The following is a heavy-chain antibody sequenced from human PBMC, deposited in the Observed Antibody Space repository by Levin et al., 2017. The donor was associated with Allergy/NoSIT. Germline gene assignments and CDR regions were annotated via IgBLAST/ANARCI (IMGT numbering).Heavy chain of an antibody. J-gene: IGHJ4*02. Sequence: SETLSLTCAVSGYSISSGFYWGWIRLSPGKGLEWIGNIYHSGNTYYNPSLKSRVTITVYTSKNQFSLRLRSVTAADTAVYYCARQVCSAVTYDYWGQGTLVTVSS. CDR3: ARQVCSAVTYDY. CDR2: IYHSGNT. CDR1: GYSISSGFY. V-gene: IGHV4-38-2*01. D-gene: IGHD4-17*01.